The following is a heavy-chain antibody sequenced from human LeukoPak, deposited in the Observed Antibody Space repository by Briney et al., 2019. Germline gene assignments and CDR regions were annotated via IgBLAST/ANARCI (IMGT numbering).Heavy chain of an antibody. Sequence: GGSLRLSCAAPGFTVSIPYMNWVRQAPGKGLEWVSVIYSGNNTYYADSVKGRFTIFRDKSKNTLYLQMNSLRPEDTAVYYCAKSGDFGVDYYYYYGLDAWGHGTTVTVTS. CDR1: GFTVSIPY. CDR3: AKSGDFGVDYYYYYGLDA. J-gene: IGHJ6*02. V-gene: IGHV3-66*02. D-gene: IGHD3-3*01. CDR2: IYSGNNT.